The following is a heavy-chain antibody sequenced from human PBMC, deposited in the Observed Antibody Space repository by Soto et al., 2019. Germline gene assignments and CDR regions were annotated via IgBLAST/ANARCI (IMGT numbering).Heavy chain of an antibody. CDR3: ARAPRIVGATRSFDY. Sequence: QVQLQESGPGLVKPSETLSLTCTVSGGSVSSGSYYWSWIRQPPGKGLEWIGYIYYSGSTNYNPSLKSRVTISVDTSKNQFYLKLSSVTAADTAVYYCARAPRIVGATRSFDYWGQGTLVTVSS. J-gene: IGHJ4*02. CDR1: GGSVSSGSYY. V-gene: IGHV4-61*01. D-gene: IGHD1-26*01. CDR2: IYYSGST.